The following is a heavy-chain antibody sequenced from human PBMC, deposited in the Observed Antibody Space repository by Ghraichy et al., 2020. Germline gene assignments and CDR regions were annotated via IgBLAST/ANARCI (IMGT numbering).Heavy chain of an antibody. CDR1: GFTVDDYP. CDR3: AKDMGYTYGQGIDY. V-gene: IGHV3-43*02. CDR2: ISGDGIST. Sequence: GGSLRLSCAASGFTVDDYPMHWVRQAPGKGLEWVSLISGDGISTYYTESVKGRFSISRDNSRNSLFLHMNSLRTEDTALYYCAKDMGYTYGQGIDYWGQGTLVTVSS. D-gene: IGHD5-18*01. J-gene: IGHJ4*02.